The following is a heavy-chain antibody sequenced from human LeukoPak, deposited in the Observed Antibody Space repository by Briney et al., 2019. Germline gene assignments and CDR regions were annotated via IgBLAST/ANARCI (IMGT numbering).Heavy chain of an antibody. J-gene: IGHJ4*02. V-gene: IGHV1-69*05. CDR1: GGTFSKFG. D-gene: IGHD2/OR15-2a*01. Sequence: GASVKVSCKTSGGTFSKFGISWVRQAPGQGLEWLGGIIPIFGSTNYAQKFQGRVTITTDASASTAYMELSGLRSEDTALYYCARTFVRNYFPFEYWGQGTRVTVSS. CDR2: IIPIFGST. CDR3: ARTFVRNYFPFEY.